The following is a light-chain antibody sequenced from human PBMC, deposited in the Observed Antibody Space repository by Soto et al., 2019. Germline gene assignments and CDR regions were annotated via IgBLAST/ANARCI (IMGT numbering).Light chain of an antibody. V-gene: IGKV1-8*01. CDR3: QQLNSYPLT. J-gene: IGKJ4*01. CDR1: QGIRSY. Sequence: AIRMTHSPSSLSASTGSRFNITCRASQGIRSYLAWYQKKPGKAPKLLIYAASTLQSGVPSRLRGSGYGTDLTITISSMQTEDFETYYCQQLNSYPLTFGGGTKVDIK. CDR2: AAS.